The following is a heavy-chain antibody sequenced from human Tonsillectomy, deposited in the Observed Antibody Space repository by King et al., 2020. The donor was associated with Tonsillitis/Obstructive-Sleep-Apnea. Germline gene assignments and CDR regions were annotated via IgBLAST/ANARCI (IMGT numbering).Heavy chain of an antibody. CDR3: ARGDMVQGVMVH. D-gene: IGHD3-10*01. V-gene: IGHV4-34*01. Sequence: VQLQQWGAGLLKPSGTLSLTCAVYGGSFSGYYLSWIRQPPGKGLEWVGEINHCGSTNYNPSPKSRVTISVDTSKNQFSLKRSSVTAADTAVYYCARGDMVQGVMVHWGQGTLVTVSS. J-gene: IGHJ4*02. CDR1: GGSFSGYY. CDR2: INHCGST.